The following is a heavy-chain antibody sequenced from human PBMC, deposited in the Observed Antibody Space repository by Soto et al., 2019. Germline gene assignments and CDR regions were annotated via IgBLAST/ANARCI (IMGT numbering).Heavy chain of an antibody. J-gene: IGHJ5*02. V-gene: IGHV4-4*02. D-gene: IGHD6-19*01. CDR1: GNSMSSSNW. CDR3: AGGYSSTSFYR. Sequence: SETLSLTCSVSGNSMSSSNWWNWVRQPPGKGLEWIGEAHHSGRTNYNPSLKSRVTISVDRSQSIFSLKLASVTAADTAVYYCAGGYSSTSFYRWGKGSLVTVSS. CDR2: AHHSGRT.